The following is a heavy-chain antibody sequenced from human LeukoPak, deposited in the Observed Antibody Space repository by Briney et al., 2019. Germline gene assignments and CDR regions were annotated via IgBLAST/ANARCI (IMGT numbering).Heavy chain of an antibody. CDR3: AKGTTVSLYYYFDY. V-gene: IGHV3-9*03. Sequence: GRSLRLSCAASGFTFDDYAMHWVRHAPGKGLEWVSGISWNSGSIGYADSVKGRFTISRDNAKNSLYLQMNSLRAEDMALYYCAKGTTVSLYYYFDYWGQGILVTVSS. J-gene: IGHJ4*02. CDR1: GFTFDDYA. D-gene: IGHD4-17*01. CDR2: ISWNSGSI.